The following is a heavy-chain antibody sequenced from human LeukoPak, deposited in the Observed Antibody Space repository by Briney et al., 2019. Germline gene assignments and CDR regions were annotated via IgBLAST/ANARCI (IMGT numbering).Heavy chain of an antibody. D-gene: IGHD1-26*01. Sequence: SETLSLTCTASSGSISSGDYYGSWIRQHPGKGLEWIGYIYYTGYTYYNPSLKSRATIAIDTSKNQFSLKLSSVTAADTAEYYCASMRSGDYVDYWGQGTLVTVSS. J-gene: IGHJ4*02. CDR1: SGSISSGDYY. CDR2: IYYTGYT. CDR3: ASMRSGDYVDY. V-gene: IGHV4-31*03.